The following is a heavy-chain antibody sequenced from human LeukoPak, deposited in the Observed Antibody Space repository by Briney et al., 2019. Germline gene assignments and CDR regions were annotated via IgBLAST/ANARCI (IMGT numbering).Heavy chain of an antibody. CDR3: AKLPQAYSSSWSFDY. CDR1: GFIFSNYW. Sequence: GGSLRLSCAASGFIFSNYWMSWVRQAPGKGLEWVANIKQDGSDKYYVDSVKGRFTISRDNSKNTLYLQMNSLRAEDTAVYYCAKLPQAYSSSWSFDYWGQGTLVTVSS. V-gene: IGHV3-7*03. CDR2: IKQDGSDK. J-gene: IGHJ4*02. D-gene: IGHD6-13*01.